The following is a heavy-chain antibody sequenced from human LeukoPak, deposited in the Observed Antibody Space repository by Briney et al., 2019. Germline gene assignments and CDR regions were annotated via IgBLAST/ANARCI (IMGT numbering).Heavy chain of an antibody. Sequence: SGPTLVNPTQTLTLTCTFSGFSLSTSGVGVGWIRQPPGKALEWLALIYWNDDKRYSPSLKSRLTITKDTSKNQVVLTMTNMDPVDTATYYCAHRLGSCDPNNWFDPWGQGTLVTVSS. CDR1: GFSLSTSGVG. J-gene: IGHJ5*02. CDR2: IYWNDDK. D-gene: IGHD1-26*01. V-gene: IGHV2-5*01. CDR3: AHRLGSCDPNNWFDP.